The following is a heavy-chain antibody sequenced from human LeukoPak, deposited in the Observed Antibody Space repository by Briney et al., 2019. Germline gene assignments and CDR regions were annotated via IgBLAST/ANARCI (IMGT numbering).Heavy chain of an antibody. D-gene: IGHD3-22*01. Sequence: PGGSLRLSCAASGFTFSSYAMSWVRQAPGKGLEWVSAISGSGGSTYYADSVKGRFTISRDNSKNTLYLQMNSLRAEDTAVYYCAKAPPDYDSSGYYYGLDYWGQGTLVTVSS. CDR1: GFTFSSYA. V-gene: IGHV3-23*01. CDR3: AKAPPDYDSSGYYYGLDY. CDR2: ISGSGGST. J-gene: IGHJ4*02.